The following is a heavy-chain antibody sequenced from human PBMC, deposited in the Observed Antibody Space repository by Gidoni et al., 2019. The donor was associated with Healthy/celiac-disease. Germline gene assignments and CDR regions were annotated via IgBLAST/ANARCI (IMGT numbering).Heavy chain of an antibody. CDR2: INHSGST. CDR3: ARGPYCSGGSCYSRYFQH. J-gene: IGHJ1*01. Sequence: QVQLQQWGAGLLTPSETLSLTCAVYGGSFSGYYWSWIRQPPGKGLEWIGEINHSGSTNYNPSLKSRVTISVDTSKNQFSLKLSSVTAADTAVYYCARGPYCSGGSCYSRYFQHWGQGTLVTVSS. CDR1: GGSFSGYY. V-gene: IGHV4-34*01. D-gene: IGHD2-15*01.